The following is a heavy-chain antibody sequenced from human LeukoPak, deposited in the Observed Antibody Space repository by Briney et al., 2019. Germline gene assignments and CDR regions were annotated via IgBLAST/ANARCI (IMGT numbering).Heavy chain of an antibody. CDR1: GFTVSSNY. D-gene: IGHD3-22*01. CDR3: ARDRSYYDSSGYLDY. J-gene: IGHJ4*02. Sequence: GGSLRLSCAASGFTVSSNYMSWVRQAPGKGLEWVSVIYSSGSTYYADSVKGRFTISRDNSKNTLYLQMNSLRAEDTAVYYCARDRSYYDSSGYLDYWGQGTLVTVSS. CDR2: IYSSGST. V-gene: IGHV3-53*01.